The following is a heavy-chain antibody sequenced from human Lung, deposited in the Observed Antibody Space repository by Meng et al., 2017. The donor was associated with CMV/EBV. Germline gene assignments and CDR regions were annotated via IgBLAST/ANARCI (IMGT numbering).Heavy chain of an antibody. Sequence: GESXKISCAASGFSLSAYWMTWVRQAPGQGLEWVANIKEDGSERDYVDSVEGRFTISRDNSRNSLFLEMNSLRVGDTAVYYCVRGRGLDAWGQETTVTVSS. J-gene: IGHJ6*02. CDR1: GFSLSAYW. V-gene: IGHV3-7*01. D-gene: IGHD6-25*01. CDR3: VRGRGLDA. CDR2: IKEDGSER.